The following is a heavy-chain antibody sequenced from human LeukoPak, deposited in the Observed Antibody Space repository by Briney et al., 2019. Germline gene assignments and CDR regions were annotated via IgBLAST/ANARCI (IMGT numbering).Heavy chain of an antibody. CDR3: ARKDDYSNYGGHGGFDP. CDR2: INHSGST. Sequence: PSEXLSLTCAVYGGSFSGYYWSWIRQPPGKGLEWIGEINHSGSTNYNPSLTSRVTISVDTSKPQFSLKLSSVTAADTAVYYCARKDDYSNYGGHGGFDPWGQGTLVTVSS. CDR1: GGSFSGYY. D-gene: IGHD4-11*01. V-gene: IGHV4-34*01. J-gene: IGHJ5*02.